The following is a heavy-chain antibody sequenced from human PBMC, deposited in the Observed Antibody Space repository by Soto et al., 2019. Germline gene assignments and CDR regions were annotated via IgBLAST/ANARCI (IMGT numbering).Heavy chain of an antibody. V-gene: IGHV3-48*03. J-gene: IGHJ3*02. Sequence: GGALRLSCAASGFTFSSYEMNWVRQAPGKGLEWVSYISSSGRTIYYADSVKGRFTISRDNAKNSLYLQMNSLRAEDTAVYYCARESGSPGAFDIWGRGTMVTVSS. CDR2: ISSSGRTI. D-gene: IGHD3-22*01. CDR1: GFTFSSYE. CDR3: ARESGSPGAFDI.